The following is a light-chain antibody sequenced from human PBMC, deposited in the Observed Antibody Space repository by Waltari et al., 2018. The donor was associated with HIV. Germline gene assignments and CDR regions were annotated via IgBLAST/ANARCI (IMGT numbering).Light chain of an antibody. CDR1: SSNIGKNA. V-gene: IGLV1-36*01. J-gene: IGLJ3*02. CDR2: YDD. CDR3: AAWDDTLNGWV. Sequence: QSVLTQPPSVSAAPRQRVSISCSGSSSNIGKNAENWYQQIPGTAPRLLIYYDDLVPSGVSDRFSGSKSGTSASLAISGLQSEDEADYYCAAWDDTLNGWVFGGGTKLTVL.